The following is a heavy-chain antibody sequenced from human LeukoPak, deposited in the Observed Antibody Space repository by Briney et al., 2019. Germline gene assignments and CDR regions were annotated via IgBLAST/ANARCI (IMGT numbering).Heavy chain of an antibody. CDR2: ISYDGSYP. D-gene: IGHD3-22*01. V-gene: IGHV3-30*03. CDR3: AAYYDSNGYYFGMGSDP. CDR1: GITSCQYK. J-gene: IGHJ5*02. Sequence: PGGSLRLSCEASGITSCQYKIHWVRQAPGKGPEWLSLISYDGSYPNYADSVKGRSTISRDKSTNTVYFQLNSLRPEDTAIYYCAAYYDSNGYYFGMGSDPWGQGTLVTVSS.